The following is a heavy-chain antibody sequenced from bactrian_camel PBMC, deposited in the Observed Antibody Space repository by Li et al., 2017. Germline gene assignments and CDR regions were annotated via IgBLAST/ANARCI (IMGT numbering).Heavy chain of an antibody. D-gene: IGHD6*01. CDR3: AADGVNLQLARGYNY. CDR1: GFAGSNLY. V-gene: IGHV3S53*01. CDR2: IDNAGSA. J-gene: IGHJ4*01. Sequence: QVQLVESGGGSVQAGESLRLSCVASGFAGSNLYMAWFRQAPGKEREGVAAIDNAGSATYTYAVQGRFTVSKDSAKNTLYLQMNNLKAEDTAMYYCAADGVNLQLARGYNYWGQGTQVTVS.